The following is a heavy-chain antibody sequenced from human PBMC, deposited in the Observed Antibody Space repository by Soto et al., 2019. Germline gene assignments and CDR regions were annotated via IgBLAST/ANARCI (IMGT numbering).Heavy chain of an antibody. CDR1: GFSVSATS. CDR2: MHRGGTT. CDR3: ARVNTTLVGHFNC. D-gene: IGHD5-18*01. Sequence: EGSLRLSCVVSGFSVSATSIFWVRQATGKGLEWVSLMHRGGTTDNADSVKGRFTTSRDKSKNTLYLHMNGLRVEDTAVYYCARVNTTLVGHFNCWGQVNLVTVCS. J-gene: IGHJ4*02. V-gene: IGHV3-53*01.